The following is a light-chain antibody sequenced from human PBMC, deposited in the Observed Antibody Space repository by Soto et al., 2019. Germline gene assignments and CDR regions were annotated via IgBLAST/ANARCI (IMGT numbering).Light chain of an antibody. V-gene: IGKV4-1*01. CDR3: QQSFRAPIT. Sequence: DIVMTQSPDSLAVSLGERATINCKSSQSVLSGSNSKNYITWYQQKPGQPPKLLIYWASTRESGVPDRFSGSGSGTDFTLTISALQAEDGEVYYFQQSFRAPITVGLGTRLEIK. J-gene: IGKJ5*01. CDR2: WAS. CDR1: QSVLSGSNSKNY.